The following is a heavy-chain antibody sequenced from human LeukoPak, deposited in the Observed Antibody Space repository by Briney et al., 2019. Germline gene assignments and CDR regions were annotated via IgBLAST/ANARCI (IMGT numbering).Heavy chain of an antibody. J-gene: IGHJ3*02. V-gene: IGHV3-11*01. Sequence: PGGSLRLSCAASGFTFSDYYMSWIRQAPGKGLEWVSYMSSSGSTIYYADSVKGRFTISRDNAKNSLYLQMNSLRAEDTAVYYCARRVDSQGPNDAFDIWGQGTMVTVSS. CDR2: MSSSGSTI. CDR3: ARRVDSQGPNDAFDI. CDR1: GFTFSDYY. D-gene: IGHD3-9*01.